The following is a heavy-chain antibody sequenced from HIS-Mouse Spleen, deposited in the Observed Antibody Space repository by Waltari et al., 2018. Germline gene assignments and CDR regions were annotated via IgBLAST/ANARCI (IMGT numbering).Heavy chain of an antibody. D-gene: IGHD3-16*01. Sequence: QVQLVEAGGGVVQPGRSLRRSCAGAGCTFSIFVMHWVRQAPGKGLEWVAVIWYDGSNKYYADSVKGRFTISRDNSKNTLYLQMNSLRAEDTAVYYCAKDRGGALYGMDVWGQGTTVTVSS. CDR2: IWYDGSNK. CDR3: AKDRGGALYGMDV. CDR1: GCTFSIFV. J-gene: IGHJ6*02. V-gene: IGHV3-33*06.